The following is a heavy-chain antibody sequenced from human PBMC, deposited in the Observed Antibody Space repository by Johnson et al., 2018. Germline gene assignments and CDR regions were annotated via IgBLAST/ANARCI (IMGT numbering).Heavy chain of an antibody. V-gene: IGHV3-49*03. CDR3: TKDDYGGKDDAFDI. CDR1: GFTFSDYA. D-gene: IGHD4-23*01. J-gene: IGHJ3*02. CDR2: IRPKVYGGTT. Sequence: EVQLLETGGGVVQPGRSLRLSCTASGFTFSDYALSWYRQAPGKGLEWVGFIRPKVYGGTTEYAAAVEARLIISRDDSKNSAYLQMNSLKTEDTALYYCTKDDYGGKDDAFDIWGQGTMVTVSS.